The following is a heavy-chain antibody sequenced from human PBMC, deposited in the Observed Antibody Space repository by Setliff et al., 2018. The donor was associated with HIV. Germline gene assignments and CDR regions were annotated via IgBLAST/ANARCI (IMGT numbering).Heavy chain of an antibody. V-gene: IGHV1-8*01. CDR2: MNPNSGNT. CDR1: GYTFTRYD. CDR3: ATSVATFDSVDY. D-gene: IGHD1-26*01. Sequence: GASVKVSCKASGYTFTRYDINWVRQATGQGLEWMGWMNPNSGNTGYAQKFQGRVTMTRNTSISTAYMELSSLRSEDTAVYYCATSVATFDSVDYWGQGTPVTVS. J-gene: IGHJ4*02.